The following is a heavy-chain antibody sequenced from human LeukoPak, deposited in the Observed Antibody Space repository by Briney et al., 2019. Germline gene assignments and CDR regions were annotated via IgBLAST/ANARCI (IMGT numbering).Heavy chain of an antibody. CDR1: GFSLSTSGVG. CDR2: IYWDDDK. J-gene: IGHJ6*03. CDR3: AHSTHPTWLRNYYYYMDV. V-gene: IGHV2-5*02. D-gene: IGHD5-12*01. Sequence: SGPTLVKPTQTLTLTCTFSGFSLSTSGVGVGWIRQPPGKALEWLALIYWDDDKRYSPSLKSRLTITKDTSKNQVVLTMTNMDPVDTATYYCAHSTHPTWLRNYYYYMDVWAKGPRSPSP.